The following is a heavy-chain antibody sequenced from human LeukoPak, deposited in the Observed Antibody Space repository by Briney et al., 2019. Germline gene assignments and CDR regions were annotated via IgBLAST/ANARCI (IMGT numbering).Heavy chain of an antibody. D-gene: IGHD2-15*01. CDR3: ARGGSGGSPYYHMDV. CDR2: INPNSGGT. Sequence: ASVKVSCKASGYTFTGYYIHWVRQAPGQGLEWVGWINPNSGGTDYAQKFQGRVTVNRDTSISTAYMELSRLTSDDTAVYYCARGGSGGSPYYHMDVRGRGTTVTVSS. V-gene: IGHV1-2*02. J-gene: IGHJ6*02. CDR1: GYTFTGYY.